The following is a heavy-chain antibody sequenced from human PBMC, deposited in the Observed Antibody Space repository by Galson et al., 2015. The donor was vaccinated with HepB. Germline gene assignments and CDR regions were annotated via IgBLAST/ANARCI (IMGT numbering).Heavy chain of an antibody. V-gene: IGHV3-30*03. CDR2: ILYDGSNQ. J-gene: IGHJ4*02. CDR1: GFVFENYG. D-gene: IGHD1-14*01. Sequence: SLRLSCAVSGFVFENYGVHWVRQAPGKGLEWVAVILYDGSNQHYADTVKGRFTISRDTSKNTMFLQMNSLTIDDTAMYYCARGGLRTVAGTKGDYWGQGTLVTFSS. CDR3: ARGGLRTVAGTKGDY.